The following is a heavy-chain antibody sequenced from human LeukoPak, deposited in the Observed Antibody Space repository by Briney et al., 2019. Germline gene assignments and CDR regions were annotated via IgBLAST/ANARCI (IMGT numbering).Heavy chain of an antibody. CDR1: GGSISSGGYC. D-gene: IGHD3-22*01. CDR2: IYYSGST. V-gene: IGHV4-31*03. J-gene: IGHJ4*02. Sequence: SQTLSLTCTVSGGSISSGGYCWSWIRQHPGKGLEWIGYIYYSGSTYYNPSLKSRVTISVDTSKNQFSLKLSSVTAADTAVYYCAREVYDSSGFDRYYFDYWGQGTLVTVSS. CDR3: AREVYDSSGFDRYYFDY.